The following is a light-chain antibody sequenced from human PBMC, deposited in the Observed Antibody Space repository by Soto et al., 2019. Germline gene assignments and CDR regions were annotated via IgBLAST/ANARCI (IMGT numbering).Light chain of an antibody. V-gene: IGKV1-27*01. CDR1: QGIRNF. CDR2: AAS. CDR3: QKYSSVPV. Sequence: DIPMTQSPTSLYASVGDRVTITCRASQGIRNFVAWYQQKPGKAPKLLIYAASTLQSGVPSRFIGSGSGTDFTLTINSLQPEDVATYSCQKYSSVPVFGPGTKVEIK. J-gene: IGKJ3*01.